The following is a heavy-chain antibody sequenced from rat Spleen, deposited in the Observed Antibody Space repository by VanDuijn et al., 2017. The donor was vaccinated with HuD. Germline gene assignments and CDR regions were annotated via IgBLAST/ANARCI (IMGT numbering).Heavy chain of an antibody. D-gene: IGHD5-1*01. CDR2: ISSSSSYI. J-gene: IGHJ2*01. V-gene: IGHV5-34*01. CDR3: ARHDWDGGYYFDY. Sequence: EVQLVESGGGLVQPGRSLKLSCLASGFTFSNYGVHWIRQAPGKGLEWVASISSSSSYIYYADTVKGRFTISRENDKNTLYLQMTRLRSEDNALYYWARHDWDGGYYFDYWGQGVMVTVSS. CDR1: GFTFSNYG.